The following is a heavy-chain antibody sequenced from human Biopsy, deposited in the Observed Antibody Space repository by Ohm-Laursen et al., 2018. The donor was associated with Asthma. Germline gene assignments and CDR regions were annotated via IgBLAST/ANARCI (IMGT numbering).Heavy chain of an antibody. D-gene: IGHD3-9*01. J-gene: IGHJ3*02. CDR3: ARTYYDFLTGQVNDAFAM. V-gene: IGHV1-3*01. CDR1: GYTFISYA. CDR2: INAGNGNT. Sequence: GASVKVSCKASGYTFISYAIHWVRQAPGQRLEWMGRINAGNGNTKYSQKFQGRVTISRDTSESTAYMDLSSLRSEDTAVYYCARTYYDFLTGQVNDAFAMWGQGTMVTVSS.